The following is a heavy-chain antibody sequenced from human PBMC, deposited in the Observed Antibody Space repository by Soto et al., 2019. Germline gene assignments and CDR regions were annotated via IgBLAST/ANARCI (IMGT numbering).Heavy chain of an antibody. Sequence: SETLSLTCTVSGGSISSYYWSWIRQPAGKGLEWIGRVYTSGSTNYNPSLRSRVTMSVDTSKNQFSLKLNSVTAADTAVYYCARDRPIVATSGYGMDVWGQGTAVTVS. D-gene: IGHD5-12*01. CDR2: VYTSGST. J-gene: IGHJ6*02. CDR1: GGSISSYY. V-gene: IGHV4-4*07. CDR3: ARDRPIVATSGYGMDV.